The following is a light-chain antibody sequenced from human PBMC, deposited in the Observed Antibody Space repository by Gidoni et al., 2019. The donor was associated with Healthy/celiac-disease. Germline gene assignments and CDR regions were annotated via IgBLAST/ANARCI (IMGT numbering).Light chain of an antibody. J-gene: IGKJ1*01. V-gene: IGKV1-9*01. CDR2: AAS. Sequence: DIQLTQSPSFLSASVGDRVTITCRASQGISSYLAWYQQKPGKAPKLLIYAASTLQSGVPSRFSGSGSGTEFTLTTSSLQPEDFATYYCQQLNSYPPTFXXXTKVEIK. CDR3: QQLNSYPPT. CDR1: QGISSY.